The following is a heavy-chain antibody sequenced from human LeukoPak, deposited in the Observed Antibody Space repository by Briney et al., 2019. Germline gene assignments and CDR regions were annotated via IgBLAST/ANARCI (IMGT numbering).Heavy chain of an antibody. Sequence: ASVKVSCKASGYTFTGYYMHWVRQAPGQGLEWMGWINPNSGGTNYVQKFQGRVTMTRDTSISTAYMELSRLRSDDTAVYYCARDLGSGSYDFDYWGQGTLVTVSS. CDR3: ARDLGSGSYDFDY. V-gene: IGHV1-2*02. D-gene: IGHD3-10*01. J-gene: IGHJ4*02. CDR1: GYTFTGYY. CDR2: INPNSGGT.